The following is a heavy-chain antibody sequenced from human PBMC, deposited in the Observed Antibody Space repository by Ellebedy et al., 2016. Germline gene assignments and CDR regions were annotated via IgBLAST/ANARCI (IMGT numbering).Heavy chain of an antibody. V-gene: IGHV1-46*01. J-gene: IGHJ4*02. CDR2: ITPTSGTT. CDR3: ARTDSGSYYRAGFDF. D-gene: IGHD1-26*01. CDR1: GYSFTAYY. Sequence: ASVKVSCKASGYSFTAYYIHWARQAPGQGPEWMGMITPTSGTTRYAQNFQGRVTMTRDMSTSTVYMELSSLRSEDTAVYYCARTDSGSYYRAGFDFWGQGTLVTVSS.